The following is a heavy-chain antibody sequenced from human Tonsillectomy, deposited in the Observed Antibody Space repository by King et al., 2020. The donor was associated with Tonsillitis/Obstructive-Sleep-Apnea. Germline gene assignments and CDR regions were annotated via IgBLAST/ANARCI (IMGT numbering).Heavy chain of an antibody. Sequence: DVQLVESGGGLIQPGGSLRLSCAASGFTVSTNYMSWVRQAPGKGLEWVSLIYSGGTTYYADSVEGRFTISRDNSMNTLYLQMNSLRAEDTAVYYCARVLCSSTRCDLYFYYYMDVWGKGTTVTVSS. CDR1: GFTVSTNY. CDR2: IYSGGTT. D-gene: IGHD2-2*01. J-gene: IGHJ6*03. V-gene: IGHV3-53*01. CDR3: ARVLCSSTRCDLYFYYYMDV.